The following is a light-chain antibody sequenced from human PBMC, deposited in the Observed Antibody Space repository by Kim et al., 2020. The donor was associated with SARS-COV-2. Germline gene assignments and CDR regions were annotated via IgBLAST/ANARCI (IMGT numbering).Light chain of an antibody. Sequence: GDRVTITCRASQSISSWLAWYQQKPGKAPKLLIYDASNLESGVPSRFSGSGSGTEFTLTISSLQPDDFATYYCQQYSTWWTFGQGTKVDIK. CDR2: DAS. V-gene: IGKV1-5*01. J-gene: IGKJ1*01. CDR1: QSISSW. CDR3: QQYSTWWT.